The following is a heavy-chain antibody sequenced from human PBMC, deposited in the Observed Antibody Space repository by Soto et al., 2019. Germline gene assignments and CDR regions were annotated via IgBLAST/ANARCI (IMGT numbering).Heavy chain of an antibody. V-gene: IGHV3-23*01. Sequence: PGGSLRLSCATSGFTFTTYSMNWVRQAPGKGLEWVSSISGTGGQTYHADSVKGRFTISRDNSKETLSLQMDSLRAEDTATYFCVKDQSPRAGGGSVGDYWGSGTLVTVSS. CDR2: ISGTGGQT. D-gene: IGHD6-13*01. CDR1: GFTFTTYS. J-gene: IGHJ4*02. CDR3: VKDQSPRAGGGSVGDY.